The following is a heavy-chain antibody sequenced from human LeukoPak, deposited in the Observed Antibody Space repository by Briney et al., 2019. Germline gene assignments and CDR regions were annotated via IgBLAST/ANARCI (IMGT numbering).Heavy chain of an antibody. CDR2: IYYSGST. Sequence: PSETLSLTCTVSGGSISSSSYYWGRIRQPPGKGLEWIGSIYYSGSTYYNPSLKSRVTISVDTSKNQFSLKLSSVTAADTAVYYCARLAGINDNPWSPFVYYYYMDVWGKGTTVTVSS. V-gene: IGHV4-39*01. J-gene: IGHJ6*03. D-gene: IGHD1-14*01. CDR1: GGSISSSSYY. CDR3: ARLAGINDNPWSPFVYYYYMDV.